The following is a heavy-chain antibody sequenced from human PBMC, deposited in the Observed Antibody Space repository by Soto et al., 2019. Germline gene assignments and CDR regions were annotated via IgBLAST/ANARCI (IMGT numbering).Heavy chain of an antibody. D-gene: IGHD6-13*01. CDR2: ISGSGGST. V-gene: IGHV3-23*01. CDR1: GFTFSSYA. J-gene: IGHJ4*02. CDR3: AKDIFLWKSRIAAADPFDY. Sequence: EVQLLESGGGLVQPGGSLRLSCAASGFTFSSYAMSWVRQAPGKGLEWVSAISGSGGSTYYADSVKGRFTISRDNSKNTLYLQMNSLRAEDTAVYYCAKDIFLWKSRIAAADPFDYWGQGTLVTVSS.